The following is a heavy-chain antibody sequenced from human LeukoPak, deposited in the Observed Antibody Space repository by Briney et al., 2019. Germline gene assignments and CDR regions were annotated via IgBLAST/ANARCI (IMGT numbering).Heavy chain of an antibody. CDR2: ISSSSSYI. D-gene: IGHD1-1*01. CDR1: GFTFSSYS. CDR3: ARDGSTTIDY. V-gene: IGHV3-21*01. J-gene: IGHJ4*02. Sequence: GGSLRVSCAASGFTFSSYSMNWVRQAPGKGLEWVSSISSSSSYIYYADSVKGRFTISRDNAKNSLYLQMNSLRAEDTAVYYCARDGSTTIDYWGQGTLVTVSS.